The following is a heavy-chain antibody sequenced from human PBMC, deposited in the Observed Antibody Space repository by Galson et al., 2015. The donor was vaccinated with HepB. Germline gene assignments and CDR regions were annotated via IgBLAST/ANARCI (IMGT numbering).Heavy chain of an antibody. V-gene: IGHV4-34*01. CDR1: GGSFSGYY. D-gene: IGHD3-10*01. J-gene: IGHJ6*02. Sequence: LSLTCAVYGGSFSGYYWSWIRQPPGKGLEWIGEINHSGSTNYNPSLKSRVTISVDTSKNQFSLKLSSVTAADTAVYYCARGWGPPSGSSQWGYYYYGMDVWGQGTTVTVSS. CDR2: INHSGST. CDR3: ARGWGPPSGSSQWGYYYYGMDV.